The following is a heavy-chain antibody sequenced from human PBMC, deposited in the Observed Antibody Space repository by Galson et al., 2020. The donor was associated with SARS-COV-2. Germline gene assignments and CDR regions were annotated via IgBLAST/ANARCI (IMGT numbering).Heavy chain of an antibody. CDR2: ISSSGRT. V-gene: IGHV4-31*03. D-gene: IGHD2-15*01. Sequence: ASETLSLTCTVSGGSISGGTFYWSWIRQHPGQGLEWIGYISSSGRTYYNPSLKSRITISVDTSKNQFSLNLRSVTAADTAVYYCARSAEVDDAFDFGGQGTMVTVSS. J-gene: IGHJ3*01. CDR3: ARSAEVDDAFDF. CDR1: GGSISGGTFY.